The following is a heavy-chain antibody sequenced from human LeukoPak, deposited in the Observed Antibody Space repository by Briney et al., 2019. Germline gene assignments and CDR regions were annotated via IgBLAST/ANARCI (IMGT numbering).Heavy chain of an antibody. D-gene: IGHD2-21*02. CDR3: ARLVVTARNDY. Sequence: PGGSLRLSCAASGFTFSSYSMNWVRQAPGKGLEWVSYISSSSSTIYYADPVKGRFTISRDNAKNSLYLQMNSLRAEDTAVYYCARLVVTARNDYWGQGTLVTVSS. J-gene: IGHJ4*02. CDR2: ISSSSSTI. V-gene: IGHV3-48*01. CDR1: GFTFSSYS.